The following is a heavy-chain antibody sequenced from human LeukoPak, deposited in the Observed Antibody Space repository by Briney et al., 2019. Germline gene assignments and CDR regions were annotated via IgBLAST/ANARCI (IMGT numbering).Heavy chain of an antibody. CDR2: ISYDGSNK. Sequence: GGSLRLSCAASGFTFSSYAMHWVRQAPGKGLEWVAVISYDGSNKYYADSVKGRFTISRDNSKNTLYLQMNSLRAEDTAVYYCASSSSGALDDAFDIWGQGTMVTVSS. CDR1: GFTFSSYA. D-gene: IGHD6-6*01. V-gene: IGHV3-30-3*01. J-gene: IGHJ3*02. CDR3: ASSSSGALDDAFDI.